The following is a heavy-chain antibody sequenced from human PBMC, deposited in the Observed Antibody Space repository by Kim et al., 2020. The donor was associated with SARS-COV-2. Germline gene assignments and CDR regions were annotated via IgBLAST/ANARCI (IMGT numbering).Heavy chain of an antibody. CDR3: AKLGSGSYSALDY. Sequence: GGSLRLSCAASGFTFSSYGMHWVRQAPGKGLEWVAVISYDGSNKYYADSVKGRFTISRDNSKNTLYLQMNSLRAEDTAVYYCAKLGSGSYSALDYWGQGTLVTVSS. V-gene: IGHV3-30*18. CDR1: GFTFSSYG. CDR2: ISYDGSNK. J-gene: IGHJ4*02. D-gene: IGHD1-26*01.